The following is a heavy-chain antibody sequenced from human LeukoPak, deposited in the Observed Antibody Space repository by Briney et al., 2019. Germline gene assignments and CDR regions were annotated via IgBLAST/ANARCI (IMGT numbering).Heavy chain of an antibody. Sequence: PSETLSLTCTVSRGSISTYYWSWIRQPPGKGLEWIGEINHSGSTNYNPSLKSRVTISVDTSKNQFSLKLSSVTAADTAVYYCARGLYYFGSGGYFYWGQGTLVTVSS. CDR1: RGSISTYY. V-gene: IGHV4-34*01. J-gene: IGHJ4*02. D-gene: IGHD3-10*01. CDR3: ARGLYYFGSGGYFY. CDR2: INHSGST.